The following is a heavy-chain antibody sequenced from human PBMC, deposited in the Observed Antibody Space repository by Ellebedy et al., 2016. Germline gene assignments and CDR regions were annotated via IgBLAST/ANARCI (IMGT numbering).Heavy chain of an antibody. Sequence: ASVKVSCKASGYTFSSYGLSWVRQAPGQGLEWMGWISGYNDKTNFAQTFQGRVTITRDTSASTDYMELSSLRSEDTAVYFCARGEGSGAYIVDHWGQGTLVNVSS. CDR3: ARGEGSGAYIVDH. D-gene: IGHD1-26*01. CDR2: ISGYNDKT. V-gene: IGHV1-18*01. CDR1: GYTFSSYG. J-gene: IGHJ4*02.